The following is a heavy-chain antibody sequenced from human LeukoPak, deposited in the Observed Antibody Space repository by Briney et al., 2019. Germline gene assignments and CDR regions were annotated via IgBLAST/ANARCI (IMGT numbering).Heavy chain of an antibody. Sequence: SETLSLTCTVSGGSINNYYWSWIRQPPGKGLEWIGYVFDSGSTYYNPSLKSRVTISVDTSKNQFSLKLSSVTAADTAVYYCARQRDVNIVTTTSYYFDYWGQGTLVTVSS. CDR3: ARQRDVNIVTTTSYYFDY. CDR1: GGSINNYY. J-gene: IGHJ4*02. V-gene: IGHV4-59*08. CDR2: VFDSGST. D-gene: IGHD5-12*01.